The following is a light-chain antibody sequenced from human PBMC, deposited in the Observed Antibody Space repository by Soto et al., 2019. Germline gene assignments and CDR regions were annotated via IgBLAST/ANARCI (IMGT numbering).Light chain of an antibody. CDR1: HSLSSSY. V-gene: IGKV3-20*01. Sequence: EIVLTQSPGTLSLSPGERATLSCRASHSLSSSYLVWYQQRPGQAPRLLIYSASYRATGIPDRFSGSGSGTDFTLTISRLEPEDFAVYYCQQYGSSLSTTFGQGTRLEIK. CDR3: QQYGSSLSTT. CDR2: SAS. J-gene: IGKJ5*01.